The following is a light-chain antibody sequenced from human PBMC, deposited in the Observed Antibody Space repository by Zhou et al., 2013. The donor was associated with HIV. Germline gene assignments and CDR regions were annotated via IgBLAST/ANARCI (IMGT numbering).Light chain of an antibody. J-gene: IGKJ5*01. V-gene: IGKV3D-20*02. CDR1: QSINRNY. CDR2: GAS. Sequence: EIVLTQSPGTLSLSPGERATLSCRASQSINRNYLVWYQQKPGQTPRLLIYGASSRATGIPDRFSGSGSETDFTLTIRRLEPEDFAVYYCQQRSNWPPTFGQGTRLEIK. CDR3: QQRSNWPPT.